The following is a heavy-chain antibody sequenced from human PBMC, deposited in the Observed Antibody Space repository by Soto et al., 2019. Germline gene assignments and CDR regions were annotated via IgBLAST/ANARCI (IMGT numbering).Heavy chain of an antibody. J-gene: IGHJ4*02. V-gene: IGHV3-7*01. CDR1: GFTFSSHW. CDR3: ARPSKTNYDFWSGYHFAY. Sequence: GGSLRLSCASSGFTFSSHWMILVRQATGKGLEWVANIKQDGSEKYYVDSVKGRFTISRDNAKNSLYLQMNSLRAEDTAVYYCARPSKTNYDFWSGYHFAYWGQGTLVTVSS. CDR2: IKQDGSEK. D-gene: IGHD3-3*01.